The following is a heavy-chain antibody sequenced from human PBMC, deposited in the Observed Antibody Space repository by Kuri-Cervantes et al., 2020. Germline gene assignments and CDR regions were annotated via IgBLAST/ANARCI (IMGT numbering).Heavy chain of an antibody. CDR2: IYYSGST. CDR1: GGSISSSSYY. CDR3: ARHKGTYRGLGY. Sequence: GSLRLSCTVSGGSISSSSYYWGWIRQPPGKGLEWIGSIYYSGSTYYNPSLKSRVTISVDTSKNQFSLKLSSVTAADTAVYYCARHKGTYRGLGYWGQGTLVTVSS. D-gene: IGHD1-14*01. V-gene: IGHV4-39*01. J-gene: IGHJ4*02.